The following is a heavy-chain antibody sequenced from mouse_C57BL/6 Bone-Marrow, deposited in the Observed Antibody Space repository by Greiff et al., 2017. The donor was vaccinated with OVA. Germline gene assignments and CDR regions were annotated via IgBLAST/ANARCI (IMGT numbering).Heavy chain of an antibody. CDR2: INPSTGGT. Sequence: EVQLQQSGPELVKPGASVKISCKASGYSFTGYYMNWVKQSPEKSLEWIGEINPSTGGTTYNQKFKAKATLTVDKSSSTAYMQLKSLTSEDSAVYYCARSYDGYYALLYFDVWGTGTTVTVSS. CDR3: ARSYDGYYALLYFDV. CDR1: GYSFTGYY. D-gene: IGHD2-3*01. V-gene: IGHV1-42*01. J-gene: IGHJ1*03.